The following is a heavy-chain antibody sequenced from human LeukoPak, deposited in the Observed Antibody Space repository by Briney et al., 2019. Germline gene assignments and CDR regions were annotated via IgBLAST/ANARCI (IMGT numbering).Heavy chain of an antibody. V-gene: IGHV3-21*01. CDR2: ISSSSSYI. CDR3: ARSTIPPRTYYFDY. Sequence: PGGSLRLSCAASGFTFSSYSMNWVRQAPGKGLEWVSSISSSSSYIYYADSVKGRFTISRDNAKNSLYLQMNSLRAEDTAVYYCARSTIPPRTYYFDYWGQGTLVTVSS. CDR1: GFTFSSYS. J-gene: IGHJ4*02. D-gene: IGHD3-9*01.